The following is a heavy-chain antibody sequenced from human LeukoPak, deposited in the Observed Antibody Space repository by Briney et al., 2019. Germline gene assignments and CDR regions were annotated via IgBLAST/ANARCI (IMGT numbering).Heavy chain of an antibody. Sequence: SETLSLTCAVYGGSFSGYYWSWIRQPPGKGLEWIGEINHSGSTNYNPSLKSRVTISVDTSKNQFSLKLSSVTAADTAVYYCASGDYYYDSSGYYSWFDPWGQGTLVTVSS. J-gene: IGHJ5*02. D-gene: IGHD3-22*01. CDR1: GGSFSGYY. V-gene: IGHV4-34*01. CDR3: ASGDYYYDSSGYYSWFDP. CDR2: INHSGST.